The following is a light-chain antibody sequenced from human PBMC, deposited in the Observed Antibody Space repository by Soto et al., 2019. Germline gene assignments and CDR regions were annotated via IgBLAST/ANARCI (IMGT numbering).Light chain of an antibody. Sequence: QSALTQPPSASGSPGQSVTISCTGTSSDVGDYKFVSWYQQHPRKAPKLLIYEVSRRPSGVPDRFAASKSGNTASLTVSGLQAEDEADYYCSSYASNNNVVFGGGTKLTVL. J-gene: IGLJ2*01. CDR2: EVS. CDR3: SSYASNNNVV. V-gene: IGLV2-8*01. CDR1: SSDVGDYKF.